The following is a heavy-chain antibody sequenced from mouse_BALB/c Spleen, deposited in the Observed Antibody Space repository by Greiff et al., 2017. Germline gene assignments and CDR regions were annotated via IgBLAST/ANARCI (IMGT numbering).Heavy chain of an antibody. CDR1: GFTFSSYY. D-gene: IGHD1-1*01. Sequence: EVKLQESGGGLVKLGGSLKLSCAASGFTFSSYYMSWVRQTPEKRLELVAAINSNGGSTYYPDTVKGRFTISRDNAKNTLYLQMSSLKSEDTALYYCARLYGSSYYYAMDYWGQGTSVTVSS. CDR3: ARLYGSSYYYAMDY. CDR2: INSNGGST. J-gene: IGHJ4*01. V-gene: IGHV5-6-2*01.